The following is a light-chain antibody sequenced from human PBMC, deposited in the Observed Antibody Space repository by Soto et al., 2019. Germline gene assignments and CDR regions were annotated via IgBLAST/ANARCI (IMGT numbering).Light chain of an antibody. CDR1: QGIRNY. CDR3: PQLDSCPFT. V-gene: IGKV1-9*01. J-gene: IGKJ3*01. CDR2: AAS. Sequence: IQLTQSPSSLSASVGDRVTITCRASQGIRNYLAWYQQEPGKSPKLLIYAASTLGSGVPSRFSGRGSGTDCSPTISILPPEEFATYSCPQLDSCPFTFGPGTKV.